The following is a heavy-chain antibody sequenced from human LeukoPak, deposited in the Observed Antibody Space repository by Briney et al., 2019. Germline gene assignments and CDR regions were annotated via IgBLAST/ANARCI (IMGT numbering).Heavy chain of an antibody. CDR1: GGSFSGYY. Sequence: PSETLSLTCAVYGGSFSGYYWSWIRQPPGKGLEWIGEINHSGSTNYNPSLKSRDTISVDTSKNQFSLKLSSVTAADTAVYYCARGRLRAARPIDYWGQGTLVTVSS. D-gene: IGHD6-6*01. V-gene: IGHV4-34*01. CDR3: ARGRLRAARPIDY. J-gene: IGHJ4*02. CDR2: INHSGST.